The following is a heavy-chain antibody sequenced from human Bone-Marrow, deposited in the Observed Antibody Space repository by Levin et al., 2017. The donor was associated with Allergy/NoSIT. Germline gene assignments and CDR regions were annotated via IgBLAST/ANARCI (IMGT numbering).Heavy chain of an antibody. CDR2: MSTYNGET. V-gene: IGHV1-18*01. J-gene: IGHJ6*02. CDR3: VRDASMAEDYTYDYYYGMDV. Sequence: PKASVKVSCKASGYIFTKFGISWVRQAPAQGLEWLGWMSTYNGETKYAEKFQGRVRMTTDTSRNIAYMDLRSLRSDDTAIYYCVRDASMAEDYTYDYYYGMDVWGQGTTVTV. CDR1: GYIFTKFG. D-gene: IGHD2/OR15-2a*01.